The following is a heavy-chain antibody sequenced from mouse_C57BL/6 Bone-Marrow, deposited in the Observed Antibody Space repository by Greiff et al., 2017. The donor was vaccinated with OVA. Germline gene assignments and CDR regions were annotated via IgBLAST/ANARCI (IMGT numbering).Heavy chain of an antibody. CDR3: ARSAVVATYYYAMDY. D-gene: IGHD1-1*01. CDR2: INPGSGGT. Sequence: QVQLQQSGAELVRPGTSVKVSCKASGYAFTNYLIEWVKQRPGQGLEWIGVINPGSGGTNYNEKFKGKATLTADKSSSTAYMQRSSLTSEDSAVYFCARSAVVATYYYAMDYWGQGTSVTGSS. J-gene: IGHJ4*01. V-gene: IGHV1-54*01. CDR1: GYAFTNYL.